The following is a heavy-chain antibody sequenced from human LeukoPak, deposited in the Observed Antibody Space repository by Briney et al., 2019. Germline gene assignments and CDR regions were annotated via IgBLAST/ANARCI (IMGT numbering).Heavy chain of an antibody. CDR3: ARQGSSSWYDTTFDY. CDR1: GGSISSSSYY. Sequence: SETLSLTCTVSGGSISSSSYYWGWIRQPPGKGLEWIGSIYYSGSTYYNPSLKSRVTISVDTSKNQFSLKLSSVTAADTAVYYCARQGSSSWYDTTFDYWGQGTLVTVSS. V-gene: IGHV4-39*01. J-gene: IGHJ4*02. D-gene: IGHD6-13*01. CDR2: IYYSGST.